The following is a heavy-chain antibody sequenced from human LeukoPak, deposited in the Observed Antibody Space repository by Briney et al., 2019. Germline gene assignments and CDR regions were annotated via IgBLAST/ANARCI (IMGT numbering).Heavy chain of an antibody. V-gene: IGHV4-34*01. J-gene: IGHJ4*02. CDR1: GGSFSGYY. CDR2: INHSGST. Sequence: PSETLSLTCAVYGGSFSGYYWSWIRQPPGKGLEWIGEINHSGSTNYNPSLKSRVTTSVDTSKNQFSLKLSSVTAADTAVYYCASHYYDSSGYYYADYWGQGTLVTVSS. CDR3: ASHYYDSSGYYYADY. D-gene: IGHD3-22*01.